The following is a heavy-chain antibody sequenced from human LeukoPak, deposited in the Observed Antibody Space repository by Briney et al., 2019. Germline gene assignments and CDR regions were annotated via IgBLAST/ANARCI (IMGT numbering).Heavy chain of an antibody. CDR1: GFTFSSYE. CDR3: ARQYTAMVTDDAFDI. D-gene: IGHD5-18*01. Sequence: GGSLRLSCAASGFTFSSYEMNWVRQAPGKGLEWVSYISSSGSTIYYADSVKGRFTISRANAKNSLYLQINSLRAEDTAVYYCARQYTAMVTDDAFDIWGQGTMVTVSS. V-gene: IGHV3-48*03. CDR2: ISSSGSTI. J-gene: IGHJ3*02.